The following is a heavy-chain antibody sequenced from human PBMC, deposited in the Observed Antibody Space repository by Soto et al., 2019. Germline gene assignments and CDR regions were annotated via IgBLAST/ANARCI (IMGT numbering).Heavy chain of an antibody. V-gene: IGHV4-39*01. D-gene: IGHD6-19*01. Sequence: SETLSLTFTVSGGSISSSTYYWGWVRQPPGKGLEWIGIIFYRGSTYYNPSLKSRVTISVDTSNNQFSLKLSSVTAADTAVYYCAREFSSGWYGLDYWGQGTLVTVSS. CDR2: IFYRGST. J-gene: IGHJ4*02. CDR3: AREFSSGWYGLDY. CDR1: GGSISSSTYY.